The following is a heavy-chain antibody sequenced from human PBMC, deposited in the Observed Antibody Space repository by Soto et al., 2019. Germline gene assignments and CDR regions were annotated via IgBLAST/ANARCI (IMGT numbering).Heavy chain of an antibody. CDR1: GFTFDDYA. CDR2: ISWNSGSI. V-gene: IGHV3-9*01. CDR3: AKLDA. J-gene: IGHJ5*02. D-gene: IGHD2-2*03. Sequence: EVQLVESGGGLVQPGRSLRLSCAASGFTFDDYAMHWVRQAPGKGLEWVSGISWNSGSIGYADSVKGRFTISRDNAKNYLYLQMNSLRAEDTALYYCAKLDAWGQGTLVTVSS.